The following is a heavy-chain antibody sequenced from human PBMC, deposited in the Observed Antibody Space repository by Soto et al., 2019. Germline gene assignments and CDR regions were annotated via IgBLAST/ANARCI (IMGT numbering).Heavy chain of an antibody. CDR2: IWYDGSNK. Sequence: GGALLVSCASSAFTFSTYGMRRVGQAPGKGMDWPHAIWYDGSNKYYADSVRGRFTISRDNSKNTLYLQMNSLRAEDTAVYYCASDPSDCSSPSCPRYGMDVWGQGTTVTVSS. V-gene: IGHV3-33*01. CDR3: ASDPSDCSSPSCPRYGMDV. J-gene: IGHJ6*01. CDR1: AFTFSTYG. D-gene: IGHD2-2*01.